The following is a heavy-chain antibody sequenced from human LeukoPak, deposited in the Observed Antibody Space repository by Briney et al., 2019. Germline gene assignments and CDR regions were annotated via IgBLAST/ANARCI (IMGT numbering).Heavy chain of an antibody. J-gene: IGHJ6*03. Sequence: ASVKVSCXASGYTFTSYGISWVRQAHGQGLEWMGWISAYNGNTNYAQKLQDRVTMTTDTSTSTAYMELRSLRSDDTAVYYCGVRGGYYYYMDVWGKGTTVTVSS. CDR1: GYTFTSYG. D-gene: IGHD2-15*01. CDR2: ISAYNGNT. CDR3: GVRGGYYYYMDV. V-gene: IGHV1-18*01.